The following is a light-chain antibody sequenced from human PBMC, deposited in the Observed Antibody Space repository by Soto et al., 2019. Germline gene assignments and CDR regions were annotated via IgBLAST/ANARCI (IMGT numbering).Light chain of an antibody. CDR1: QGISTY. CDR2: AAS. CDR3: QKYNSAPLT. V-gene: IGKV1-27*01. J-gene: IGKJ4*01. Sequence: DIPMTQSPSSLSASVGDRVTITCRASQGISTYLAWYQQKPGKVPKLLIYAASTLQSGVPSRFSGSGSGTDFTLTISRLQPEDVATYYCQKYNSAPLTFGGGTKVEIK.